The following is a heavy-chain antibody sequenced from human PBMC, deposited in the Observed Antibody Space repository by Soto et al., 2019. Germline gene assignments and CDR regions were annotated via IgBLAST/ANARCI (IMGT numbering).Heavy chain of an antibody. J-gene: IGHJ5*02. Sequence: GASVKVSCKASVFTSSGISWVRQAPGQRLEWMGWISTHNGNTIYAQKFQGRVIMTMDTSTTTVYMELRSLRPDDTAVYLCARAASPYFDLLSAFHPWGQGTLVTVS. D-gene: IGHD3-9*01. CDR3: ARAASPYFDLLSAFHP. CDR2: ISTHNGNT. CDR1: VFTSSG. V-gene: IGHV1-18*04.